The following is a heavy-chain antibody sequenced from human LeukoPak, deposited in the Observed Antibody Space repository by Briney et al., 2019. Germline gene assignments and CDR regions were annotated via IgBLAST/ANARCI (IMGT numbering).Heavy chain of an antibody. D-gene: IGHD6-19*01. CDR3: ARRGTVADPFDY. V-gene: IGHV5-51*01. CDR1: GYRFTTYW. Sequence: PGESLKISCKGSGYRFTTYWIAWVRQMPGKGLEWMGIIYPGDSDTRYSPSFQGQVTISAGESITTAYLQWSSLKASDTAMYYCARRGTVADPFDYWGQGTLVTVSS. CDR2: IYPGDSDT. J-gene: IGHJ4*02.